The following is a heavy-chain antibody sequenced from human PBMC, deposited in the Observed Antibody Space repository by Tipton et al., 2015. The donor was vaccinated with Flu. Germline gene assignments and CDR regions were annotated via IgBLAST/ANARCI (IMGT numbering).Heavy chain of an antibody. CDR1: GDSIASDYY. Sequence: TLSLTCSVSGDSIASDYYWAWVRQPPGKGLEWIGNVHRQGSTYYSPSLRSRVTIAVDRSKNQFSLRLNSVTAADTALYYCATTTYYYGSGSHDYWGQGTLVTVSS. CDR3: ATTTYYYGSGSHDY. D-gene: IGHD3-10*01. V-gene: IGHV4-38-2*01. CDR2: VHRQGST. J-gene: IGHJ4*02.